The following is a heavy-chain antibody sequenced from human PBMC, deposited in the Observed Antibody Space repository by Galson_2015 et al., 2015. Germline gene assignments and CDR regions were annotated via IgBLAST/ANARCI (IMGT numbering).Heavy chain of an antibody. V-gene: IGHV1-69*13. J-gene: IGHJ6*03. CDR1: GGTFSSYA. CDR2: IIPIFGTA. D-gene: IGHD6-19*01. CDR3: ARDRGIAVAGTGDYYYMDV. Sequence: SVKVSCKASGGTFSSYAISWVRQAPGQGLEWMGGIIPIFGTANYAQKFQGRVTITADESTSTAYMELSSLRSEDTAVYYCARDRGIAVAGTGDYYYMDVWGKGTTVTVSS.